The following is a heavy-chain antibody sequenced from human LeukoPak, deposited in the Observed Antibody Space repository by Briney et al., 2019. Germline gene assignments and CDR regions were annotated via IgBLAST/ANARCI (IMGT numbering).Heavy chain of an antibody. J-gene: IGHJ6*03. CDR3: AKAFTFYYYMDV. Sequence: GGSLSLSCAASGFTFSSSAMNWVRQPPGKGLEWVSTISGNGRSPYYADSVKGRFTISRDNSNYTVYLQMSSLRADDTAVYYCAKAFTFYYYMDVWGKGTTVTVPS. V-gene: IGHV3-23*01. D-gene: IGHD4-23*01. CDR1: GFTFSSSA. CDR2: ISGNGRSP.